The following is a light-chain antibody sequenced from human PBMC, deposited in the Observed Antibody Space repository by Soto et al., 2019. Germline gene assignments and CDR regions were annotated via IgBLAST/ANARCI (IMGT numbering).Light chain of an antibody. Sequence: DIQMTQSPSSLSASVGDRVTITCRASQSISSWLAWYQQKPGKAPKLLIYKASSLESGVPSRFSGSASGTDFTLTISSLQPADFATHYCQQSYSTPWTFGQGTKVDIK. CDR1: QSISSW. CDR3: QQSYSTPWT. J-gene: IGKJ1*01. V-gene: IGKV1-5*03. CDR2: KAS.